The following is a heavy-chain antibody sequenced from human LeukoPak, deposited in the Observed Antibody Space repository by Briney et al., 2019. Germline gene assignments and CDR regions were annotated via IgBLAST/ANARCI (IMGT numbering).Heavy chain of an antibody. V-gene: IGHV3-7*01. Sequence: PGGSLRLSCAASGFTFSGYWMSWVRQAPGKGLEWVANIKQDGREKYYVDSVKGRFTISRDNAKNSLYLQMNSLRAEDTAVYYCARGRGIDYWGQGALVTVSS. CDR2: IKQDGREK. J-gene: IGHJ4*02. CDR1: GFTFSGYW. CDR3: ARGRGIDY. D-gene: IGHD3-10*01.